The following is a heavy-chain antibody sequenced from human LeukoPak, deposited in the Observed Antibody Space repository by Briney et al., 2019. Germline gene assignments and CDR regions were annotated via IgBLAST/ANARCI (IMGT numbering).Heavy chain of an antibody. Sequence: GGSLRLSCAASGFTFSSYSMNWVRQAPGKGLEWVSSISSSSSYIYYADSVKGRFIISRDNAKNSLYLQMNSLRAEDTAVYYCARGMLLGRFDPWGQGTLVTVSS. CDR1: GFTFSSYS. V-gene: IGHV3-21*01. CDR3: ARGMLLGRFDP. J-gene: IGHJ5*02. D-gene: IGHD2-15*01. CDR2: ISSSSSYI.